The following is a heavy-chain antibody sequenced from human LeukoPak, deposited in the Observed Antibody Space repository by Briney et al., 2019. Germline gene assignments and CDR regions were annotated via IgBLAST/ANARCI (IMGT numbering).Heavy chain of an antibody. CDR2: INPNSGGT. J-gene: IGHJ4*02. CDR1: GYTLTELS. D-gene: IGHD2-2*02. V-gene: IGHV1-2*02. CDR3: ARRVVAPATIHADRVYYFDY. Sequence: GASVKVSCKVSGYTLTELSMHWVRQAPGQGLEWMGWINPNSGGTNYAQKFQGRVTMTRDTSISTAYMELSRLRSDDTAVYYCARRVVAPATIHADRVYYFDYWGQGTLVTVSS.